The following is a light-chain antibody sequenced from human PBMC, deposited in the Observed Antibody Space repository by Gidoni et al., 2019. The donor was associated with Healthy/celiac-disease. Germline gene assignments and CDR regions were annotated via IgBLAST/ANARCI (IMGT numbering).Light chain of an antibody. CDR3: QHYRNWPPT. Sequence: ELVMTQFPATLSVSPGERATLSCRASQSVNSDLVWYQQKPGQSPRVLMYGASTRSIGIPARFSGSGSGTEFTLTINSLQSEDFAVYYCQHYRNWPPTFGGGTKVEIK. CDR1: QSVNSD. CDR2: GAS. V-gene: IGKV3-15*01. J-gene: IGKJ4*01.